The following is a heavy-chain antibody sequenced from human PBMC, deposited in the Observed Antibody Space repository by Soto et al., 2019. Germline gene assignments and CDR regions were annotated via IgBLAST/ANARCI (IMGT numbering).Heavy chain of an antibody. J-gene: IGHJ3*02. D-gene: IGHD1-1*01. CDR1: GFTVSGKKY. CDR2: LYDLDGT. V-gene: IGHV3-53*01. Sequence: GGSLRLSCAAFGFTVSGKKYVAWVRQAPGKGLEWVSALYDLDGTYYADSVKGRFTASSDSSRTTVYLQMNSLRPDDTAVYSCATWHLQEHAYDIWGQGTMVTVSS. CDR3: ATWHLQEHAYDI.